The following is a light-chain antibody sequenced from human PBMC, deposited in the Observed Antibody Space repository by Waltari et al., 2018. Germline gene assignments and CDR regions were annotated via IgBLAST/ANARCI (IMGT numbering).Light chain of an antibody. V-gene: IGLV6-57*03. J-gene: IGLJ2*01. Sequence: FMLTQPHSVSESPGKTVTISCTRSSGNIATNYVQWYQQRPGSAPTKVIYEDNQRPSGVPDRFSGSIDSSSNSASLISSGLKAEDEADYYCQSFDSSHVVFGGGTKLTVL. CDR2: EDN. CDR1: SGNIATNY. CDR3: QSFDSSHVV.